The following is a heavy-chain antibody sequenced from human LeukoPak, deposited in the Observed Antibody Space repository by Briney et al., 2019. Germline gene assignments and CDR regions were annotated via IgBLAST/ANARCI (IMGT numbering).Heavy chain of an antibody. V-gene: IGHV1-46*01. CDR2: INPSGTT. CDR3: AKCSEAGTTRWFDP. D-gene: IGHD1-7*01. J-gene: IGHJ5*02. CDR1: GYTFTNYC. Sequence: ASVKVSCKASGYTFTNYCMHWVRQAPGQGLEWMGLINPSGTTTYAQNFQGRVTMTRDTSTSTVYMELSSLRSDDTAVYYCAKCSEAGTTRWFDPWGQGTLVTVSS.